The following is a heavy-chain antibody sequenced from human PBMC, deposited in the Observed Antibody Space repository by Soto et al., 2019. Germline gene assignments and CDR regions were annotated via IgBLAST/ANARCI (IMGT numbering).Heavy chain of an antibody. CDR2: IYYSGST. CDR1: GGSISSSSYY. J-gene: IGHJ4*02. Sequence: SETLSLTCTVSGGSISSSSYYWGWIRQPPGKGLEWIGSIYYSGSTYYNPSLKSRVTISVDTSKNQFSLKLSSMTAADTAVYYFLRLGPIAVIVVDYWGQGSLVPVSS. CDR3: LRLGPIAVIVVDY. D-gene: IGHD6-19*01. V-gene: IGHV4-39*01.